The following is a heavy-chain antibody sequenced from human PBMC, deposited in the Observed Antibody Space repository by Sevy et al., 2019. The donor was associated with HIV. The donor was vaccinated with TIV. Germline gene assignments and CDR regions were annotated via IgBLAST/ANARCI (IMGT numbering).Heavy chain of an antibody. V-gene: IGHV3-23*01. CDR1: GFTFSNYA. Sequence: GGSLRLSCAASGFTFSNYAMNWVRQAPGKGLEWVSGISGSGGSGDKTNYADSVKGRFTISRDDFKNSLYLQLNSLRAEDTAIYYCARKYDSSGYFDYWGQGTLVTSPQ. CDR3: ARKYDSSGYFDY. D-gene: IGHD3-22*01. CDR2: ISGSGGSGDKT. J-gene: IGHJ4*02.